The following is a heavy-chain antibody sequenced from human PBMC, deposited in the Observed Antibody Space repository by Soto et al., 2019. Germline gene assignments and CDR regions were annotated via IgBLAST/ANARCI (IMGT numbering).Heavy chain of an antibody. Sequence: ASVKVSCMASGYTFTSYAMHWVRQAPGQRLEWMGWINAGNGNTKYSQKFQGRVTITRDTSASTAYMELSSLRSEDTAVYYCARDRRYCSSTSCHKGYYYGMDVWGQGTTVTVSS. V-gene: IGHV1-3*01. J-gene: IGHJ6*02. CDR3: ARDRRYCSSTSCHKGYYYGMDV. CDR2: INAGNGNT. CDR1: GYTFTSYA. D-gene: IGHD2-2*02.